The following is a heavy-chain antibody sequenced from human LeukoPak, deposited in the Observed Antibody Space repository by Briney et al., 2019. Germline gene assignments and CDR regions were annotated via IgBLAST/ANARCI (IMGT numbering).Heavy chain of an antibody. CDR2: IRQDGSEK. V-gene: IGHV3-7*01. CDR3: ARSTAGLDY. Sequence: HSGGSLRLSCAASGSTFSNYWMSWVRQAPGKGLEWVANIRQDGSEKYHVDSMRGRFTISRDNAKNSLYLQMSSLRAEDTAVYYCARSTAGLDYWGQGTLVTVSS. J-gene: IGHJ4*02. CDR1: GSTFSNYW. D-gene: IGHD1-1*01.